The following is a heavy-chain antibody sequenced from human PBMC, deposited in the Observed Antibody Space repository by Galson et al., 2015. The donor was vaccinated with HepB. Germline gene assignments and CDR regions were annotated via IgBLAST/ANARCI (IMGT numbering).Heavy chain of an antibody. J-gene: IGHJ3*02. Sequence: SLRLSCAASGFTFSSYAMHWVRQAPGKGLERVAVISYDGSNKYYADSVKGRFTISRDNSKNTLYLQMNSLRAEDTAVYYCARQASGYGIWGQGTMVTVSS. D-gene: IGHD5-18*01. CDR3: ARQASGYGI. CDR1: GFTFSSYA. CDR2: ISYDGSNK. V-gene: IGHV3-30*04.